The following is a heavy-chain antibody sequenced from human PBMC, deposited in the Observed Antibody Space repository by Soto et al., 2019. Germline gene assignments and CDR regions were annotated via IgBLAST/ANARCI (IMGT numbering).Heavy chain of an antibody. CDR3: PRKPWSSAPSNSFDT. CDR2: IYYGGNT. V-gene: IGHV4-59*01. J-gene: IGHJ5*02. D-gene: IGHD2-8*01. CDR1: GGSISAYY. Sequence: NPSETLSLTCSVSGGSISAYYWSWIRQPPGKGLGWIGYIYYGGNTKYNPSLESRVTISEDTSKSQFSLKLRSVTAADTAVYFSPRKPWSSAPSNSFDTWGQGTQVTVSS.